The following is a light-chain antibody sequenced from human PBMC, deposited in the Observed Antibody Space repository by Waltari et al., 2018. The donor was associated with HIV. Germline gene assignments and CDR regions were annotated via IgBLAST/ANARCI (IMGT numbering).Light chain of an antibody. CDR3: SSYADRNGFYVV. CDR1: NSESGGSNY. CDR2: EVT. J-gene: IGLJ2*01. Sequence: QSALTQPPSASGSPGQSGTIACTGTNSESGGSNYVPWHQPHPGNAPKLVISEVTKRPSGVPDRFSGSKSGPTASLTVSGLQAEDEADYYCSSYADRNGFYVVFGGGTRLTVL. V-gene: IGLV2-8*01.